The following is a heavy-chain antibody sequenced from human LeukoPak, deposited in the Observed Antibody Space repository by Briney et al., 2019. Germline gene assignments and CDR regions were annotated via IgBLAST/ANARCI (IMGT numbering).Heavy chain of an antibody. CDR3: ARDSGIAAAVSFDY. V-gene: IGHV3-30-3*01. Sequence: GGSLRLSRAASGFTFSSYAMHWVRQAPGKGLEWVAVISYDGSNKYYADSVKGRFTISRDNSKNTLYLQMNSMRAEDTAVYYCARDSGIAAAVSFDYWGQGTLVTVSS. D-gene: IGHD6-13*01. J-gene: IGHJ4*02. CDR2: ISYDGSNK. CDR1: GFTFSSYA.